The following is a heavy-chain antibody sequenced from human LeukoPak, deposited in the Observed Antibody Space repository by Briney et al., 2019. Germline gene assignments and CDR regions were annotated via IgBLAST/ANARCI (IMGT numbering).Heavy chain of an antibody. Sequence: PGGSLRLSCAASGFTFSSYSMNWVRQAPGKGLEWVSSISSSSSYIYYADSVKGRFTISRDNAKNSLYLQMNSLRAEDTAVYYCATYKTKYASYGMDVWGQGTTVTVSS. J-gene: IGHJ6*02. CDR3: ATYKTKYASYGMDV. D-gene: IGHD1-1*01. CDR2: ISSSSSYI. V-gene: IGHV3-21*01. CDR1: GFTFSSYS.